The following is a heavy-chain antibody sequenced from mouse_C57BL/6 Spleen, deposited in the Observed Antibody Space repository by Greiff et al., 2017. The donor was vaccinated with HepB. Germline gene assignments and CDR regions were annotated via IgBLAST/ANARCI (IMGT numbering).Heavy chain of an antibody. CDR3: ARTPRDYYGSSYGYFDV. Sequence: QVQLQQPGAELVKPGASVKMSCKASGYTFTSYWITWVKQRPGQGLEWIGDIYPGSGSTNYNEKFKSKATLTVDTSSSTAYMQLSSLTSEDSAVYYCARTPRDYYGSSYGYFDVWGTGTTVTVSS. CDR2: IYPGSGST. J-gene: IGHJ1*03. CDR1: GYTFTSYW. V-gene: IGHV1-55*01. D-gene: IGHD1-1*01.